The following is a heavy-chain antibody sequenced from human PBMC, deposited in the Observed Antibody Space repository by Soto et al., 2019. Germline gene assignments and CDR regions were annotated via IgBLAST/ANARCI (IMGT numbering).Heavy chain of an antibody. J-gene: IGHJ4*02. CDR1: GFTFSSYS. D-gene: IGHD3-3*01. CDR2: ISSSSSYI. V-gene: IGHV3-21*01. CDR3: ARGYDFWSGYQAHFDY. Sequence: PGGSLRLSCAASGFTFSSYSMNWVRQAPGKGLEWVSSISSSSSYIYYADSVKGRFTISRDNAKNSLYLQMNSLRAEDTAVYYCARGYDFWSGYQAHFDYWGQGTLVTVSS.